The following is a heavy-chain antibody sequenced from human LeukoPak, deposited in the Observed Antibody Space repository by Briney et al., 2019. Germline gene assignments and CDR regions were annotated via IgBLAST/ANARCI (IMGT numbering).Heavy chain of an antibody. D-gene: IGHD6-19*01. V-gene: IGHV4-4*07. CDR3: ARGKVVAGTPGQNSWDS. CDR1: GGSISSYY. J-gene: IGHJ4*02. CDR2: IYTSGST. Sequence: SETLSLTCTVSGGSISSYYWNWIRQPAGRGLEWIGRIYTSGSTNYNPSLKSRVSMSVDTSKNQFSLKLSSVTAADTAVYYCARGKVVAGTPGQNSWDSWGQGTLVTVSS.